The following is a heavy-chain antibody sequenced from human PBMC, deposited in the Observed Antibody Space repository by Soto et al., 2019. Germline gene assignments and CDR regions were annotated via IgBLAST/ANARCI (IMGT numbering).Heavy chain of an antibody. D-gene: IGHD3-10*01. CDR1: GGSISSGGYC. V-gene: IGHV4-31*03. CDR3: ARAGLRGAQAFDY. Sequence: QVQLQESGPGLVKPSQTLSLTCTVSGGSISSGGYCWSWIRQHPGKGLEWIGDIYYSGSTYYNPSLKSRVTISVDTSKNQFSLKVSSVTAAATAVYYCARAGLRGAQAFDYWGQGTLVTVSS. J-gene: IGHJ4*02. CDR2: IYYSGST.